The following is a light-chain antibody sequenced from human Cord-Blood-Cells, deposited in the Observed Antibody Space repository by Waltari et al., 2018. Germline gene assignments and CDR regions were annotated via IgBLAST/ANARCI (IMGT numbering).Light chain of an antibody. CDR2: SNN. Sequence: QSVLTQPPPASGTPGQRVTISCSGSSSNIGSHTLHWYQQPPGTAPKLLIYSNNQRPSGVPDRFSGSKSGTSASLAISGLQSEDEADYYCAAWDDSLNGYVFGTGTKVTVL. CDR1: SSNIGSHT. J-gene: IGLJ1*01. CDR3: AAWDDSLNGYV. V-gene: IGLV1-44*01.